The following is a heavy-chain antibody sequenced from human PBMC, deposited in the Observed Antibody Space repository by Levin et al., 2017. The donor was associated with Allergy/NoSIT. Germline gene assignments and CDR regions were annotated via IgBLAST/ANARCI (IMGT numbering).Heavy chain of an antibody. V-gene: IGHV3-9*01. CDR1: GFSFDDYP. D-gene: IGHD2-2*01. CDR2: VNWNSGNI. J-gene: IGHJ4*02. Sequence: SGGSLRLSCAASGFSFDDYPMHWVRQAPGKGLEWVAGVNWNSGNIVYADSVKGRFSISRDSAKNFLYLQMNSLRTEDTAWYYCAKDRYCTSNRCPLDYWGQGTLVTVSS. CDR3: AKDRYCTSNRCPLDY.